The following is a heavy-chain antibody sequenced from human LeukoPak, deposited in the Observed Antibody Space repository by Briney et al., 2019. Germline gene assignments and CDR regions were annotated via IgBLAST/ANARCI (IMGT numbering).Heavy chain of an antibody. V-gene: IGHV3-48*03. CDR1: GFTFSSYE. CDR2: ISSGSTI. CDR3: ARAGGISDY. D-gene: IGHD3-16*01. J-gene: IGHJ4*02. Sequence: GGSLRLSCAASGFTFSSYEMNWVRQAPGKGLEWVSYISSGSTIYYADSVKGRFTISRDNAKNSLYLQMNSLRAEDTAVYYCARAGGISDYWGQGTLVTVS.